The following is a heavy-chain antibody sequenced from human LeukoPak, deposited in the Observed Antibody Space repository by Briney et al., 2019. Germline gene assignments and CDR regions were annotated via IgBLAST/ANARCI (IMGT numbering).Heavy chain of an antibody. CDR1: GGSISSGDYY. CDR2: IYYSGST. CDR3: ARRFYSYLDY. D-gene: IGHD3-3*01. J-gene: IGHJ4*02. Sequence: SEALSLTRTVSGGSISSGDYYWSWIRQPPGKGLEWIGYIYYSGSTYYNPSLKSRVTISVDTSKNQFSLKLSSVTAADTAVYYCARRFYSYLDYWGQGTLVTVSS. V-gene: IGHV4-30-4*01.